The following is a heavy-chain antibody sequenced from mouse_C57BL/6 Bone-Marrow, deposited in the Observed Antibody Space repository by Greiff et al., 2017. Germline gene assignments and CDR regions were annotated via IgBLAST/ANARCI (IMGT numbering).Heavy chain of an antibody. CDR2: IDPANGNT. J-gene: IGHJ4*01. V-gene: IGHV14-3*01. CDR3: ARYPITTVVATDAMDY. D-gene: IGHD1-1*01. Sequence: VQLQQSVAELVRPGASVKLSCTASGFNIKNTYMHWVKQRPEQGLEWIGRIDPANGNTKYAPKFQGKATITADTSSNTAYLQLSSLTSEDSAVYYCARYPITTVVATDAMDYWGQGTSVTVSS. CDR1: GFNIKNTY.